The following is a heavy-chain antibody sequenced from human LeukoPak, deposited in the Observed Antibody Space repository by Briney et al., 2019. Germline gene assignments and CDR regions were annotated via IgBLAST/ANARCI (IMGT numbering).Heavy chain of an antibody. CDR2: ISSSSNTI. CDR3: AKGWGSGSYYFDY. J-gene: IGHJ4*02. V-gene: IGHV3-48*01. CDR1: GITFSSYS. Sequence: PGGSLRLSCAASGITFSSYSMNWVRQAPGKGLEWVSYISSSSNTIYYADSVKGRFTISRDNSKNTLYLQMNSLRAEDTAVYYCAKGWGSGSYYFDYWGQGTLVTVSS. D-gene: IGHD1-26*01.